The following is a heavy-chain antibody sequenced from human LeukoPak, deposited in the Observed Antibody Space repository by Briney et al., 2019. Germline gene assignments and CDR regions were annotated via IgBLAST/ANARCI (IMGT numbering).Heavy chain of an antibody. Sequence: GGSLRLSCAASGFTFSNYGMHWVRPAPGKGLEWVAFIRYDGSEKYFAESVKGRFTISRDNSKDMLHLQMNSLRAEDTAVYYCAKGRGSSGYIYFDYWGQGTLVTVSS. CDR2: IRYDGSEK. CDR1: GFTFSNYG. D-gene: IGHD6-19*01. V-gene: IGHV3-30*02. CDR3: AKGRGSSGYIYFDY. J-gene: IGHJ4*02.